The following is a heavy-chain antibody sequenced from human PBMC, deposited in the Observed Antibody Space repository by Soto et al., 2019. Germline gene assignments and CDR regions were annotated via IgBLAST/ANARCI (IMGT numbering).Heavy chain of an antibody. CDR3: AKDEDYYLGPFDY. CDR2: ISGSGGST. Sequence: LRLSCAASGFTFSSYAMSWVRQAPGKGLEWVSAISGSGGSTYYADSVKGRFTISRDNSKNTLYLQMNSLRAEDTAVYYCAKDEDYYLGPFDYWGQGTLVTVSS. V-gene: IGHV3-23*01. D-gene: IGHD1-26*01. CDR1: GFTFSSYA. J-gene: IGHJ4*02.